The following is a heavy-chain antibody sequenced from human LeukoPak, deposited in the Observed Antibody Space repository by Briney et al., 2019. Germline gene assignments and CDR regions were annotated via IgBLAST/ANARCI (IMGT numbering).Heavy chain of an antibody. Sequence: ASVKVSCKASGYTFTGYYMHWVRQAPEQGLEWMGWINPDSGGTKYAQKFQDRVTMTSDTSISTAYMELSRLRSDDTAVYYCARGNYDILTGSDAFDIWGQGTMVTVSS. CDR3: ARGNYDILTGSDAFDI. CDR2: INPDSGGT. D-gene: IGHD3-9*01. J-gene: IGHJ3*02. CDR1: GYTFTGYY. V-gene: IGHV1-2*02.